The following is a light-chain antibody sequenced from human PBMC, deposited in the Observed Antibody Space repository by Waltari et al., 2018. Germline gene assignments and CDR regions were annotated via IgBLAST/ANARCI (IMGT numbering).Light chain of an antibody. Sequence: EIVLTQSPATLSLSPGESATLPCRASQSFSSYLAWYQQKPGQAPRLLIYDASNRATGIPARFSGSGSETDFTLTISSLEPEDFAVYYCQQRSNWPRTFGQGTKVEIK. CDR2: DAS. CDR3: QQRSNWPRT. CDR1: QSFSSY. V-gene: IGKV3-11*01. J-gene: IGKJ1*01.